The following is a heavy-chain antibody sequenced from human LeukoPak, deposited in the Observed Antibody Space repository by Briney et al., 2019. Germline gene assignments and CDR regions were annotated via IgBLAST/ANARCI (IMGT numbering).Heavy chain of an antibody. Sequence: SVKVSCKASGGTFSSYAISWVRQAPGQGLEWMGGIIPIFGTANYAQKLQGRVTITADESTSTAYMELSSLRSEDTAVYYCASRVLPSSATFDYWGQGTLVTVSS. CDR2: IIPIFGTA. J-gene: IGHJ4*02. D-gene: IGHD6-6*01. CDR1: GGTFSSYA. CDR3: ASRVLPSSATFDY. V-gene: IGHV1-69*13.